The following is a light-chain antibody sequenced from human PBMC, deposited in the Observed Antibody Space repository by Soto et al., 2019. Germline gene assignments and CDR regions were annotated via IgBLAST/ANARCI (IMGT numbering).Light chain of an antibody. J-gene: IGKJ3*01. V-gene: IGKV3-20*01. CDR2: GSS. CDR1: QSVSSNY. Sequence: EIVLTQSPGTLSLSPGERATLSCRASQSVSSNYLAGYQQKAGQAPRLLIYGSSSRATGIPDRFSGSGSGTDFTLAISRLEPEDFAVYFCQQYGSSPGLFTFGPGSKVDFK. CDR3: QQYGSSPGLFT.